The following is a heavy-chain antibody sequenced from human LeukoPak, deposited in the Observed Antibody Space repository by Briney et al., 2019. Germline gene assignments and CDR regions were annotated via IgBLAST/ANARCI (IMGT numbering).Heavy chain of an antibody. CDR1: GFTFSDYW. Sequence: GGSLRLSCAASGFTFSDYWMHWVRQAPGKGLVWVSRIDTDGSSATYADSVKGRFTISRDNAKNTVYLQMNSLSVEDTGVYYCASALTTVTPHFHYWGQGSLVTVPS. D-gene: IGHD4-17*01. CDR3: ASALTTVTPHFHY. V-gene: IGHV3-74*01. CDR2: IDTDGSSA. J-gene: IGHJ4*02.